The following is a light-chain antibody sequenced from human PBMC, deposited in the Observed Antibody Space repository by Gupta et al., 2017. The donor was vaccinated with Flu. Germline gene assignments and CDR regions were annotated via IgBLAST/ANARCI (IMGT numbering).Light chain of an antibody. J-gene: IGLJ3*02. V-gene: IGLV3-1*01. CDR3: PTWDRTTCV. CDR1: RLEDKY. CDR2: QDT. Sequence: SYELTQPPSVSLSPGQTASISCSGDRLEDKYVSWHQKKPGQSPVLVIYQDTKRPSGIPDRFSGSNSGHTANLTISKTQAMDEAYYYCPTWDRTTCVFGGGTKLTVL.